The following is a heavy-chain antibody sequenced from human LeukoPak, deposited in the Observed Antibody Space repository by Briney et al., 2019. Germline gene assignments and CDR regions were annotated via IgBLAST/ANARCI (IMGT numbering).Heavy chain of an antibody. J-gene: IGHJ4*02. CDR2: IKQDGSEK. CDR3: AKDRGLASYYDILTDETPDY. CDR1: GLTFSSYW. V-gene: IGHV3-7*01. Sequence: GGSLRLSCAASGLTFSSYWMSWVRQAPGKGPEWVANIKQDGSEKYYVDSVKGQFTISRDNAKNSLYLQMNSLRAEDTAVYYCAKDRGLASYYDILTDETPDYWGQGTLVTVSS. D-gene: IGHD3-9*01.